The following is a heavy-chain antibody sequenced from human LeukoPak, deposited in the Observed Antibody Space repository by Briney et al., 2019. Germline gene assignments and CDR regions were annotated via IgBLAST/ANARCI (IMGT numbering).Heavy chain of an antibody. CDR1: GFTFSSYG. J-gene: IGHJ4*02. V-gene: IGHV3-33*01. CDR3: ARERYDRRAQHFDY. CDR2: IWYDGSNK. D-gene: IGHD3-22*01. Sequence: GRSLRLSCAASGFTFSSYGMHWVRQAPGKGLEWVAVIWYDGSNKYYADSVKGRFTISRDNSKNTLYLQMNSLRAEDTAVYYCARERYDRRAQHFDYWAQGTLVTVSS.